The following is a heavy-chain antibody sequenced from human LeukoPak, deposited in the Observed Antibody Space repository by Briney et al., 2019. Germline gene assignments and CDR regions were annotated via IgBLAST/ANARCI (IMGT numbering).Heavy chain of an antibody. J-gene: IGHJ4*01. D-gene: IGHD3-10*01. V-gene: IGHV3-30*04. CDR1: GFTFSSYA. CDR3: AREDGFGYFDY. CDR2: ISYDGSNK. Sequence: GRSLRLSCAASGFTFSSYAMHWVRQAPGKGLEWVAVISYDGSNKYYADSVKGRFTISRDNSKNTLYLQMNSLRAEDTAVYYCAREDGFGYFDYWGHGTLVTVSS.